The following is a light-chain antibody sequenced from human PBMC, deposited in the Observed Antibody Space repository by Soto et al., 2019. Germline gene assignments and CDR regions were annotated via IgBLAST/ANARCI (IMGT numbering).Light chain of an antibody. CDR1: QSVSSN. CDR2: GAS. Sequence: ETVMTQSPATLSVSPGERATLSCRASQSVSSNLAWYQQKPGQAPRLLIYGASTMATGIPARFSGSGSGTEFNLTISSLQSEYFAVYYCQQYNNWPAWTFGQGTKVEIK. V-gene: IGKV3-15*01. CDR3: QQYNNWPAWT. J-gene: IGKJ1*01.